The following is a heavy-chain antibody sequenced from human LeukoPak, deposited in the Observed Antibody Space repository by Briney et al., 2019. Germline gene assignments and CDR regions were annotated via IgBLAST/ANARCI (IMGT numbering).Heavy chain of an antibody. V-gene: IGHV3-30*18. CDR2: ISYDGSNK. D-gene: IGHD5-18*01. Sequence: GGSLRLSCAASGFTFSSYGMHWVRQAPGKGLEWVAVISYDGSNKYYADSVKGRFTISRDNSKNTLYLQMNSLRAEDTAVYYCAKDYLGYSYEGRFFDYWGQGTLVTVSS. J-gene: IGHJ4*02. CDR1: GFTFSSYG. CDR3: AKDYLGYSYEGRFFDY.